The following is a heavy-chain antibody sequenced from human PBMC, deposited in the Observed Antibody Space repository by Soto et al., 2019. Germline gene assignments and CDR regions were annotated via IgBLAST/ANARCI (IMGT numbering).Heavy chain of an antibody. D-gene: IGHD6-6*01. V-gene: IGHV3-15*07. CDR3: TTRNLIEGSSSLVGRTFDY. CDR2: IKSKTDGGTT. J-gene: IGHJ4*02. CDR1: GFTFSNAW. Sequence: GGSLRLSCASSGFTFSNAWMNWVRPAPGKGLEWVGRIKSKTDGGTTDYAAPGKGRFTISRNDSKTTLYLQMNSLKTEDTAVYYCTTRNLIEGSSSLVGRTFDYWGQGTLVTVSS.